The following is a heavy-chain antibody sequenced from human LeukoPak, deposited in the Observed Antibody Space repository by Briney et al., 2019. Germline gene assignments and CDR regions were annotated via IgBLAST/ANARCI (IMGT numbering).Heavy chain of an antibody. CDR3: ARVRRGYYDSSGYWFDY. V-gene: IGHV4-59*01. Sequence: SETLSLTCTVSGGSISSYYWSWIRQPPGKGLEWIGYIYYSGSTNYNPSLKSRVTISVDTSKNQFSLKLSSVTAADTAVYYCARVRRGYYDSSGYWFDYWGQGTLVTVSS. D-gene: IGHD3-22*01. CDR1: GGSISSYY. J-gene: IGHJ4*02. CDR2: IYYSGST.